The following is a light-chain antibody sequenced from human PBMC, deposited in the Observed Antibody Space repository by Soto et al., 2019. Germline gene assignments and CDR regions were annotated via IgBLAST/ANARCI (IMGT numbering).Light chain of an antibody. CDR2: GVS. V-gene: IGKV3-20*01. CDR3: QQYGRSPWT. Sequence: EIVLTQSPGTLSLSPGERATLSCRASQSVSSTYLAWYQQKPGQAPRLLIYGVSSRATGIPDRFSASGSGEDLTLTISSRAPEGAAVCYWQQYGRSPWTCGQGTKVELK. CDR1: QSVSSTY. J-gene: IGKJ1*01.